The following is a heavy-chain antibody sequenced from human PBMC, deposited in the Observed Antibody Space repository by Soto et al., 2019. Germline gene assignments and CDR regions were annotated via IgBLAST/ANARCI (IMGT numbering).Heavy chain of an antibody. V-gene: IGHV3-33*01. D-gene: IGHD6-13*01. CDR1: GFTFSNFG. CDR2: ISYEGSNK. J-gene: IGHJ4*02. CDR3: ARPNSGYSRSLYFDY. Sequence: QVQLVESGGGVVQPGRSLRLSCAAYGFTFSNFGIHWVRQAPGKGLEWVAVISYEGSNKYYADSVKGRCTISRDNSKNTRYLQMNSLRAEDTAVDYCARPNSGYSRSLYFDYWGQGTLVTVSS.